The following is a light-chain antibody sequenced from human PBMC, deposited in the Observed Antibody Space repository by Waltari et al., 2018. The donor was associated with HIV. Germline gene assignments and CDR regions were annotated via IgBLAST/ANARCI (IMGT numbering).Light chain of an antibody. V-gene: IGLV1-51*02. J-gene: IGLJ1*01. Sequence: QSVMTQPPSVSAAPGQKVTISCSGGISNVGEHYVSWYQQVPGEAPKLLMYENNKRPSGIPDRFSGSKTGTSATLDITGLQTGDEADYYCGTWDSSLSAYVFGTGTKVPVL. CDR3: GTWDSSLSAYV. CDR1: ISNVGEHY. CDR2: ENN.